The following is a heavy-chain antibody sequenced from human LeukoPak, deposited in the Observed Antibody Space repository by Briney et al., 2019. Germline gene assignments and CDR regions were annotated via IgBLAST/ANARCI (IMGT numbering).Heavy chain of an antibody. D-gene: IGHD6-13*01. CDR1: GFTFSSYS. V-gene: IGHV3-21*05. Sequence: GGSLRLSCAASGFTFSSYSMNWVRQAPGKGLEWVSYISSSSSYIYYADSVKGRFTISRDNAKNSLYLQMNSLRAEDTAVYYCARPKWEQQLGFFDYWGQGTLVTVSS. CDR2: ISSSSSYI. CDR3: ARPKWEQQLGFFDY. J-gene: IGHJ4*02.